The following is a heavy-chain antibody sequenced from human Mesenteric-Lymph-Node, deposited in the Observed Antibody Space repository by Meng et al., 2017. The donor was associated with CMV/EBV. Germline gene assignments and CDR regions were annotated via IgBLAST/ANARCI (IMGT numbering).Heavy chain of an antibody. CDR1: GGSSSSSSYY. CDR3: ARHLLGYWYFDL. Sequence: VSGGSSSSSSYYWGWIRQPPGKGLEWIGSIYYSGNSHYNPSLKSRGTISVDTSKNHFSLKLSSVTAADTAVYYCARHLLGYWYFDLWGRGTLVTVSS. V-gene: IGHV4-39*01. D-gene: IGHD7-27*01. J-gene: IGHJ2*01. CDR2: IYYSGNS.